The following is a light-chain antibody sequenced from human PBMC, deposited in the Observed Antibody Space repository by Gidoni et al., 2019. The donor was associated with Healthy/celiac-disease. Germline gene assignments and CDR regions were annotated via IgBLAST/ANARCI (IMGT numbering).Light chain of an antibody. J-gene: IGKJ1*01. CDR2: DAS. V-gene: IGKV1-5*01. CDR1: QSISSC. CDR3: QQYNSYLRT. Sequence: IQLTQSPSTLSAYVGDRVTITCRASQSISSCLAWYQKKTGKAPKLLIYDASSLESGVPSSFSGSGSGTEFTLTISILQPDDFATYYCQQYNSYLRTFXXXTKVEIK.